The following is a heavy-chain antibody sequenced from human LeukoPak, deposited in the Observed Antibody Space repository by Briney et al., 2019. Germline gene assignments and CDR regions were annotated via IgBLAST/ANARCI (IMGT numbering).Heavy chain of an antibody. CDR2: INPSGGST. D-gene: IGHD1-26*01. CDR3: ARDARKGRAFDI. V-gene: IGHV1-46*01. Sequence: ASVKVSCKASGYTFTSYYMHWVRQAPGQGLEWMGIINPSGGSTSYARKFQGRVTMTRDTSTSTVYMELSSLRSEDTAVYYCARDARKGRAFDIWGQGTMVTVSS. J-gene: IGHJ3*02. CDR1: GYTFTSYY.